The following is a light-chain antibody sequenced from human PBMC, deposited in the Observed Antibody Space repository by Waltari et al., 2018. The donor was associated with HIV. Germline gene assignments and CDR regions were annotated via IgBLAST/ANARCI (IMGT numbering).Light chain of an antibody. V-gene: IGLV1-51*01. J-gene: IGLJ2*01. CDR3: GTWDSSLSAVL. Sequence: QSVLTQPPSVSAAPGQKVTISCSGSSPNIGSNRLFWYQQLPGTAPTLLIYENTKRPSGIPDRFSGSKSGTLATLGITGLQTGDEADYYCGTWDSSLSAVLFGGGTKLTVL. CDR2: ENT. CDR1: SPNIGSNR.